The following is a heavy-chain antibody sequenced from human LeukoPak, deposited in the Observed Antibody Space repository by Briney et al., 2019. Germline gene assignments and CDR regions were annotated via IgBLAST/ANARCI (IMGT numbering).Heavy chain of an antibody. Sequence: ASVKVSCTASGYTFTGYYMHWVRQAPGQGLEWMGWINPNNGGTNYAQKFQGRVTMSLDTSISTGYMELSSLRSDDTAIYFCARVDGGEWYYFDYWGQGTLVTVFS. CDR1: GYTFTGYY. J-gene: IGHJ4*02. CDR2: INPNNGGT. CDR3: ARVDGGEWYYFDY. D-gene: IGHD2-8*02. V-gene: IGHV1-2*02.